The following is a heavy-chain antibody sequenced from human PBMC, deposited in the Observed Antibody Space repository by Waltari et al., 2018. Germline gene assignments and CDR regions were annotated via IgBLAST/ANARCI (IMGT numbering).Heavy chain of an antibody. Sequence: EIQLVESGGGLIQPGGSLRLSCAASGLTFRTYAMSWVRQAPGKGLELVSAISTSGASTYYAASVKGRFTISRDNSKNTLHLQMNILRADDTAVYYGARVGGGNYDDSGSASRFDYWGQGTLVTVSS. V-gene: IGHV3-23*04. D-gene: IGHD3-22*01. CDR1: GLTFRTYA. J-gene: IGHJ4*02. CDR2: ISTSGAST. CDR3: ARVGGGNYDDSGSASRFDY.